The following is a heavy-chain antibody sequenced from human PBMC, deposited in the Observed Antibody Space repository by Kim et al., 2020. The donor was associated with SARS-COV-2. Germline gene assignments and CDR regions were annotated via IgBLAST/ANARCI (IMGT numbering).Heavy chain of an antibody. J-gene: IGHJ5*02. CDR3: ARSPWFGELLPNWFDP. Sequence: SRKSRVTLSVDTSKNQFSLKLSSVTAADTAVYYCARSPWFGELLPNWFDPWGQGTLVTVSS. V-gene: IGHV4-39*01. D-gene: IGHD3-10*01.